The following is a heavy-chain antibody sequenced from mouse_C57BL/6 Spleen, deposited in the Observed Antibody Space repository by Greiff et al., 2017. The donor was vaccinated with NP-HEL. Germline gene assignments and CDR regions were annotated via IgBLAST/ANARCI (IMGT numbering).Heavy chain of an antibody. Sequence: QVQLKQPGTELVKPGASVKLSCKASGYTFTSYWMHWVKQRPGQGLEWIGNINPSNGGTNYNEKFKSKATLTVDKSSSTAYMQLSSLTSEDSAVYYCARFYYGNTLFYYAMDYWGQGTSVTVSS. D-gene: IGHD2-1*01. J-gene: IGHJ4*01. CDR1: GYTFTSYW. V-gene: IGHV1-53*01. CDR2: INPSNGGT. CDR3: ARFYYGNTLFYYAMDY.